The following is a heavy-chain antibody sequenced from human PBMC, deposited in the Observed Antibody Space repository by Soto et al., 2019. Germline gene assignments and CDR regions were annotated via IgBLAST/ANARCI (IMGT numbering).Heavy chain of an antibody. CDR1: GFTFSSYA. J-gene: IGHJ4*02. CDR2: ISYDGSNK. CDR3: ARDESYSSGVVSYFDY. D-gene: IGHD5-18*01. Sequence: QVQLVESGGGVVQPGRSLRLSCAASGFTFSSYAMHWVRQAPGKGLEWVSVISYDGSNKYYADSVKGRFTIYRDNSKNTLYLQMNSLRAEDTAVYYCARDESYSSGVVSYFDYWGQGTLVTVSS. V-gene: IGHV3-30-3*01.